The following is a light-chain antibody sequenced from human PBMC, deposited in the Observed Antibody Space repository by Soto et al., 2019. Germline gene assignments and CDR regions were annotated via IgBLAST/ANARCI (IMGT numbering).Light chain of an antibody. V-gene: IGKV1-9*01. CDR3: QQLKNYPLT. Sequence: DIQLTQSPSFLSASVGDRVTITCRASQGISSYLAWYQQRPGKAPKFLMYAAPTLQSGVPSRFSGSGSGTEFALTISSRQPEDFATYYCQQLKNYPLTFGGGTNVDI. J-gene: IGKJ4*01. CDR2: AAP. CDR1: QGISSY.